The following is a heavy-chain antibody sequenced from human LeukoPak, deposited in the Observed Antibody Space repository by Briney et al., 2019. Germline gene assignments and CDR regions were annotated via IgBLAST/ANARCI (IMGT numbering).Heavy chain of an antibody. D-gene: IGHD6-19*01. Sequence: GASVKVSCKAFGYTFTGYYIHWVRQAPGQGLEWVGWINPNSGGAKYAQKFQDRVTMTRDTSISTAYMGLSRLRSDDTAVYYCAKGRVVAGSKSLTYHWLDPWGQGTLVTVSS. CDR3: AKGRVVAGSKSLTYHWLDP. J-gene: IGHJ5*02. CDR1: GYTFTGYY. CDR2: INPNSGGA. V-gene: IGHV1-2*02.